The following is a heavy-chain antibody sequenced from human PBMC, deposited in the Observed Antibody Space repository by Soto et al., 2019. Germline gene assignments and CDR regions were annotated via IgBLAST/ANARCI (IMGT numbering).Heavy chain of an antibody. D-gene: IGHD2-15*01. V-gene: IGHV4-31*03. CDR2: IYYTGST. CDR3: ARIEMDSIK. J-gene: IGHJ4*02. Sequence: KTSEPLSLTCSVSGASIRSGGYYWSWLRQSPWKGLEWIGHIYYTGSTFYSPSLKSRLTISLDTSKNQFSLDLRSVTAADKAMYYCARIEMDSIKWGRGTLVTVSS. CDR1: GASIRSGGYY.